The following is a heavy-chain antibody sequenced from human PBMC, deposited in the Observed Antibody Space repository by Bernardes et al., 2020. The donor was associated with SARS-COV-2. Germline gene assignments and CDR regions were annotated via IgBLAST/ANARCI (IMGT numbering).Heavy chain of an antibody. J-gene: IGHJ6*02. Sequence: SLRLSCEASKFTVSNNYMSWVRQAPGKGLEWVSLLYSGGTTYYADSVKGRFTVSRDNSKNTLFLQMSDLRAEDTAIYYCATAPNYYYGLDVWGQGTAVTVSS. V-gene: IGHV3-53*01. CDR3: ATAPNYYYGLDV. CDR1: KFTVSNNY. CDR2: LYSGGTT.